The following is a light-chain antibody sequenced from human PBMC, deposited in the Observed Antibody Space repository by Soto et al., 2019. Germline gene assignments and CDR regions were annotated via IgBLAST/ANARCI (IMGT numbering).Light chain of an antibody. CDR1: QSVSSNY. V-gene: IGKV3-20*01. Sequence: EIVLTQSPGTLSLSPGERATLSCRASQSVSSNYLARYQQKPGQAPRPLIYGPSSRATGIPDRFSGSGAGTDFTLTISRLEPEDFAVYYCQQYGSSPWTFGQGTKVEIK. CDR2: GPS. CDR3: QQYGSSPWT. J-gene: IGKJ1*01.